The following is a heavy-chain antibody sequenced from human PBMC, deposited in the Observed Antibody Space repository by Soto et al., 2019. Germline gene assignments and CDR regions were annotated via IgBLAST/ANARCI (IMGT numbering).Heavy chain of an antibody. CDR1: GFSLSTSGVG. CDR2: IYWDDAK. CDR3: AHISRAFHLILSRDWFDD. J-gene: IGHJ4*02. D-gene: IGHD3-10*01. Sequence: QITLKESGPTLVKPTQTLTLTCTFSGFSLSTSGVGVGWIRQPPGKALEWLALIYWDDAKRYSPSLKSRLTSTKDXGKXQXGPIQTTMDPVDTATYYCAHISRAFHLILSRDWFDDWGQGTLVTVSS. V-gene: IGHV2-5*02.